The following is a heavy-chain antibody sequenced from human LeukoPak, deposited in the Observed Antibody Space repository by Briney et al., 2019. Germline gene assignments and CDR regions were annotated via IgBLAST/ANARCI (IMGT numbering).Heavy chain of an antibody. CDR3: ARSTAMVTWGSFDI. CDR2: ITWDGGTT. J-gene: IGHJ3*02. V-gene: IGHV3-43*01. Sequence: PGGSLRLSCAASGFSFDDHTMNWVRQAPGKGLEWVSLITWDGGTTCNADSVKGRCTISRDNIKYSLYLQMNSLRTEDTALYYCARSTAMVTWGSFDIWGQGTLVTVSS. CDR1: GFSFDDHT. D-gene: IGHD5-18*01.